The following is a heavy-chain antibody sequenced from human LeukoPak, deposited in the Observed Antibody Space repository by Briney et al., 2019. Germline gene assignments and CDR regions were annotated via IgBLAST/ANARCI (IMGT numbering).Heavy chain of an antibody. J-gene: IGHJ4*02. CDR2: INPNSGGT. D-gene: IGHD3-22*01. V-gene: IGHV1-2*02. CDR3: ARDVGYDSGWHWDY. CDR1: GYTFTGYY. Sequence: AASVTVSCKASGYTFTGYYIHWVRQAPGQGLEWMGWINPNSGGTNYAQKFQGRVTMTRDTSIRTAYMELSRLRSDDTAVYYCARDVGYDSGWHWDYWGQGTLVAVSS.